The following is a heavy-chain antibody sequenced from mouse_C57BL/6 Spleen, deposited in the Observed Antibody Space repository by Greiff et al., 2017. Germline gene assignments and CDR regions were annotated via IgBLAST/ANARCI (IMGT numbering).Heavy chain of an antibody. CDR1: GYTFTDYN. D-gene: IGHD1-1*01. J-gene: IGHJ2*01. V-gene: IGHV1-22*01. CDR2: INPNNGGT. Sequence: EVQLQQSGPELVKPGASVKMSCKASGYTFTDYNMHWVKQSHGKSLEWIGYINPNNGGTSYNQKFKGKATLTVNKSSSTAYMELRSLPSEDSAVYYCARYGYYGSWFDYWGQGTTLTVSS. CDR3: ARYGYYGSWFDY.